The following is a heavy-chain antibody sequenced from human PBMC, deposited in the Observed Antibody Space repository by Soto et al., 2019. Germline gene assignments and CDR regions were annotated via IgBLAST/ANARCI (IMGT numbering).Heavy chain of an antibody. V-gene: IGHV1-18*01. J-gene: IGHJ4*02. CDR3: ARGRYGDY. Sequence: QGHLVQSGAEVKKPGASVKVSCKGSGYGFTTYGITWVRQAPGQGLEWMAWISAHNGNTDYAQNLQGRVTVIRDTSTSTAYMELRSLRSDDTAVYYCARGRYGDYWGQGALVTVSS. D-gene: IGHD1-1*01. CDR2: ISAHNGNT. CDR1: GYGFTTYG.